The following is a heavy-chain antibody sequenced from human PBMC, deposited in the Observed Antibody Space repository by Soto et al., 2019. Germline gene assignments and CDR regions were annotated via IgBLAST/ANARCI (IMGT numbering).Heavy chain of an antibody. CDR2: IYYSGST. V-gene: IGHV4-39*01. CDR1: GGSISSSSYY. CDR3: ARRCIVVVDHLDY. J-gene: IGHJ4*02. D-gene: IGHD2-15*01. Sequence: QLQLQESGPGLVKPSETLSLTCTVSGGSISSSSYYWGWIRPPPGKGLEWIGSIYYSGSTYYNRSLRSRVTISVETSKNQFSLKLSSVTAADTAVYYCARRCIVVVDHLDYWGQGTLVTVSS.